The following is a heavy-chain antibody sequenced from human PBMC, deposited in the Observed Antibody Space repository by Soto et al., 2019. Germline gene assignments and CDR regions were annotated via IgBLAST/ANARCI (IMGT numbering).Heavy chain of an antibody. D-gene: IGHD2-2*02. CDR2: INAGNGKT. Sequence: GASVTVSLTASGSTFTTYAIHWVRQAPGQRLEWMGWINAGNGKTKYSQKFQDRVTITRDTSATTAYMELSSLTSEDTAVYYCARAGDDCSTTSCYMIDDWGQGTMVNAPQ. J-gene: IGHJ4*02. CDR3: ARAGDDCSTTSCYMIDD. CDR1: GSTFTTYA. V-gene: IGHV1-3*01.